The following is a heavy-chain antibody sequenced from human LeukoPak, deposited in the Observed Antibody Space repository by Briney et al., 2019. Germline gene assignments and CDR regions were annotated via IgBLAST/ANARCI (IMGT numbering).Heavy chain of an antibody. J-gene: IGHJ4*02. CDR3: ASRSSIWSGYQDTLYYFDS. V-gene: IGHV4-59*01. CDR2: IYYSGST. CDR1: GGSFSGYY. Sequence: ASETLSLTCAVSGGSFSGYYWSWIRQPPGKRLEWIGHIYYSGSTNYNPSLKSRVTISVDTSKNQFSLKLSSVTAADTAVYYCASRSSIWSGYQDTLYYFDSWGQGTLVTVSS. D-gene: IGHD3-3*01.